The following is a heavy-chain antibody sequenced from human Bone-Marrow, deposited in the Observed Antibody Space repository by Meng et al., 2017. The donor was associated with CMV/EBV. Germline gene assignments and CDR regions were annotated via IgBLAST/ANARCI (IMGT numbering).Heavy chain of an antibody. CDR1: GLTFIRYW. Sequence: GSLRLSCADAGLTFIRYWTSWVRQGPGMGLEWVANIAPDGSEKNYVDSVKRRFNIPRDNAKNVLYLQMDSLGFEDTAVYYCAEEGYWGQGALVTVSS. V-gene: IGHV3-7*03. CDR3: AEEGY. J-gene: IGHJ4*02. CDR2: IAPDGSEK.